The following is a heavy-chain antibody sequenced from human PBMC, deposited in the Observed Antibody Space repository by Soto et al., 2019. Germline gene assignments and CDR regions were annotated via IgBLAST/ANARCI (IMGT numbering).Heavy chain of an antibody. J-gene: IGHJ4*02. CDR3: ARCWNWGYFDY. Sequence: SETLSLTCTVSGGSISSGDYYWSWIRQPPGKGLEWIGYIYYSGSTYYNPSLKSRVTISVDTSKNQFSLKLSSVTAADTAVYYCARCWNWGYFDYWGQGTLVTVSS. CDR2: IYYSGST. CDR1: GGSISSGDYY. D-gene: IGHD1-7*01. V-gene: IGHV4-30-4*01.